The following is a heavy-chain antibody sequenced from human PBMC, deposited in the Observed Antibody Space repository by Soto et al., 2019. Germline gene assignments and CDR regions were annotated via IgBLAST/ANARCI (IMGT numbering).Heavy chain of an antibody. CDR2: ISYDGSNK. CDR1: GFTFSSYG. J-gene: IGHJ6*02. V-gene: IGHV3-30*18. Sequence: TGGSLRLSCAASGFTFSSYGMHWVRQAPGKGLEWVAVISYDGSNKYYADSVKGRFTISRDNSKNTLYLQMNSLRAEDTAVYYCAKDSGYCSGGSCYWYGMDVWGQGTTVTVSS. CDR3: AKDSGYCSGGSCYWYGMDV. D-gene: IGHD2-15*01.